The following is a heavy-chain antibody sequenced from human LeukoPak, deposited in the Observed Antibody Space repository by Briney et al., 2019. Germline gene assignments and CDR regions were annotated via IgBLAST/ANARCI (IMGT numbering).Heavy chain of an antibody. D-gene: IGHD5-12*01. CDR2: IRYDGSNK. J-gene: IGHJ3*02. Sequence: GGSLRLSCAASGFTFSSYGMHWVRQAPGKGLEWVAFIRYDGSNKYYADSVKGRFTISRDNSKNTLYLQMNSLRAEDTAVYYCARNGYGHTHDAFDIWGQGTMVTVSS. V-gene: IGHV3-30*02. CDR1: GFTFSSYG. CDR3: ARNGYGHTHDAFDI.